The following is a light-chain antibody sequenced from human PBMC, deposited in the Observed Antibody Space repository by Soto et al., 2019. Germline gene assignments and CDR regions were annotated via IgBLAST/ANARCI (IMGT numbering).Light chain of an antibody. CDR3: QQYGSAPPP. Sequence: EIVLTQSPGTLSLSPGERATLSCRASESIDNNFLAWYQQKPGQAPRFLIYHASSRATGIPNRFSGSGSGTDFTLTISRLEPEDFAVYYCQQYGSAPPPFGPGTKVDVK. CDR1: ESIDNNF. V-gene: IGKV3-20*01. CDR2: HAS. J-gene: IGKJ3*01.